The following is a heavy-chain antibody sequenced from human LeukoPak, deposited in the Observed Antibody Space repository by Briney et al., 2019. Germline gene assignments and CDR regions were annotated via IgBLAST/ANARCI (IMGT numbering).Heavy chain of an antibody. V-gene: IGHV4-34*01. J-gene: IGHJ3*02. Sequence: PSETLSLTCAVYGGSFSGYYWSWIRQPPGKGLEWIGEINHSGSTNYNPSLKSRVTISVDTSKNQSSLKLSSVTAADTAVYYCARRGTMVRGPQMGAFDIWGQGTMVTVSS. CDR3: ARRGTMVRGPQMGAFDI. CDR1: GGSFSGYY. CDR2: INHSGST. D-gene: IGHD3-10*01.